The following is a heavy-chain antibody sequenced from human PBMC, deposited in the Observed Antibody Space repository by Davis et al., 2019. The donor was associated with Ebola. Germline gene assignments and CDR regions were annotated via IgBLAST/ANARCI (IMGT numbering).Heavy chain of an antibody. J-gene: IGHJ4*02. CDR2: INHSGST. V-gene: IGHV4-34*01. CDR3: ASTIFGVVNPPYYFDY. Sequence: GSLRLSCAVYGGSFSGYYWSWIRQPPGKGLEWIGEINHSGSTNYNPSLKSRVTISVDTSKNQFSLKLRSVAAADTAVYYCASTIFGVVNPPYYFDYWGRGTLVTVSS. CDR1: GGSFSGYY. D-gene: IGHD3-3*01.